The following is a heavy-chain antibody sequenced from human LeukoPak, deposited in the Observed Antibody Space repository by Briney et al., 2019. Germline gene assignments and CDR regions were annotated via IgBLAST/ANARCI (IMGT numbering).Heavy chain of an antibody. CDR1: GGSISSGGYY. CDR3: ARKGYSYGTAIDY. J-gene: IGHJ4*02. Sequence: PSETLSLTCSVSGGSISSGGYYRSWIRQHPGKGLEWIGYIYYSGSTYYNPSLKSRVTISIDTSRNQFSLKLSSVTAADTAVYYCARKGYSYGTAIDYWGQGTLVTVSS. D-gene: IGHD5-18*01. CDR2: IYYSGST. V-gene: IGHV4-31*03.